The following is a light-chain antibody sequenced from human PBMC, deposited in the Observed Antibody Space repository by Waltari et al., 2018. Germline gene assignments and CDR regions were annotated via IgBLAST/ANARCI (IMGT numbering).Light chain of an antibody. CDR3: QQYNLSPWT. J-gene: IGKJ1*01. CDR2: KAS. V-gene: IGKV1-5*03. CDR1: QTINNW. Sequence: DLQITQSTSTLSASIGHRVTITCPTKQTINNWLACYQKKPGKAPKLLICKASNLESGVPSSISGSGSGAEFTLSISSLQPDDFATYYCQQYNLSPWTFGQGTQVEIK.